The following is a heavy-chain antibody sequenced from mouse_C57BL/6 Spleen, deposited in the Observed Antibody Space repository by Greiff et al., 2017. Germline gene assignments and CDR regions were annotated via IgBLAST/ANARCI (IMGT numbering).Heavy chain of an antibody. J-gene: IGHJ4*01. D-gene: IGHD1-1*01. V-gene: IGHV5-12*01. CDR1: GFTFSDYY. Sequence: DVHLVESGGGLVQPGGSLKLSCAASGFTFSDYYMYWVRQTPEKRLEWVAYISNGGGSTYYPDTVKGRFTISRDNAKNTLYLQMSRLKSEDTAMYYCAREGKTVVAPYYAMDYWGQGTSVTVSS. CDR2: ISNGGGST. CDR3: AREGKTVVAPYYAMDY.